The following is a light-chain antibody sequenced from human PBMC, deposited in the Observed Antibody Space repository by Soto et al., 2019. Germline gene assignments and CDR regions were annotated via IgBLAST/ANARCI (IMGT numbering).Light chain of an antibody. J-gene: IGKJ3*01. V-gene: IGKV3-11*01. CDR2: DAS. Sequence: EIVLTQSPDTLSSSPGERATLSCRASQSVRSSLAWYQQKPGQAPRLLISDASNRATGIPARFSGSGSGTDSTLTISSLAPEDFAVYYCQQRSNWPPEVTFGPGTKVDIK. CDR1: QSVRSS. CDR3: QQRSNWPPEVT.